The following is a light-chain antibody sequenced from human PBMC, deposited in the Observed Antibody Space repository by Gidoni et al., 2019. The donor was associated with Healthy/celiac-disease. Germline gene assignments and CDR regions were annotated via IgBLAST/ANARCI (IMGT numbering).Light chain of an antibody. CDR2: KAS. CDR1: QSISSW. V-gene: IGKV1-5*03. Sequence: DIQTTQSPSTLSAFVGDRVTITFRASQSISSWLAWYQQKPGKAPKLLIYKASSLESGVPSRFSGSGSGTEFTLTINSLQPDDFATYYCQQYNSYPWTFGQGTKVEIK. J-gene: IGKJ1*01. CDR3: QQYNSYPWT.